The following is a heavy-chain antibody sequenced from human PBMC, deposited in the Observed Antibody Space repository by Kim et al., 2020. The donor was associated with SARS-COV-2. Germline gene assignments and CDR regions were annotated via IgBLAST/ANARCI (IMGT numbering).Heavy chain of an antibody. CDR1: GFTFSDYY. Sequence: GGSLRLSCAASGFTFSDYYMSWIRQAPGKGLEWVSYISSSGSTIYYADSVKGRFTISRDNAKNSLYLQMNSLRAEDTAVYYCARDRESGFGVVTRGYYYGMDVWGQGTTVTVSS. CDR3: ARDRESGFGVVTRGYYYGMDV. D-gene: IGHD3-3*01. J-gene: IGHJ6*02. CDR2: ISSSGSTI. V-gene: IGHV3-11*01.